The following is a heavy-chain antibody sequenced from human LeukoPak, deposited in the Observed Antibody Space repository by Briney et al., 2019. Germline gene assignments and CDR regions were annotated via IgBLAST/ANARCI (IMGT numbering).Heavy chain of an antibody. CDR2: ITRDGTST. CDR3: AGLGYGQDY. Sequence: GGSLSLSCAASGFTCRGYWMHWDRQAQGEGLVWVSRITRDGTSTAYADSVKGRFTVSRDNAKNTLYLQMNSLRAEDTAVYYCAGLGYGQDYWGQGTLVTVSS. CDR1: GFTCRGYW. V-gene: IGHV3-74*01. D-gene: IGHD5-18*01. J-gene: IGHJ4*02.